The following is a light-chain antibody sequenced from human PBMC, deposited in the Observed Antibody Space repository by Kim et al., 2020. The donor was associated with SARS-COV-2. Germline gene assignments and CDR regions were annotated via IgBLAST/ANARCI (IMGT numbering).Light chain of an antibody. CDR2: GNS. Sequence: VTISCTGRSSNIGAGYEVHWYRQLPGTAPKHLICGNSNRPSGVPDRFSGSKSGTSASLAITGLQAEDEAGYYCQSYDSSLSGYVVFGGGTQLTVL. CDR1: SSNIGAGYE. V-gene: IGLV1-40*01. J-gene: IGLJ2*01. CDR3: QSYDSSLSGYVV.